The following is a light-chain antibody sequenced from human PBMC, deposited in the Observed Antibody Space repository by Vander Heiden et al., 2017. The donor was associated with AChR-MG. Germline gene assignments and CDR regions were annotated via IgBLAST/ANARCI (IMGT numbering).Light chain of an antibody. Sequence: EIVLTQSPGTLSLSPGERATLSCRASQSVSSSYLAWYQQKPGQAPRLLIYGASSRATGIPDRFSGSGSGTDFTLTISGLEPEDFAVYYCQQYGSGTFGQGTKVEIK. CDR2: GAS. CDR1: QSVSSSY. J-gene: IGKJ1*01. CDR3: QQYGSGT. V-gene: IGKV3-20*01.